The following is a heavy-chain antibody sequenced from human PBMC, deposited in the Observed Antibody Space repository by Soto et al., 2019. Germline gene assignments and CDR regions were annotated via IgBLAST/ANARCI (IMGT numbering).Heavy chain of an antibody. Sequence: ASVKVSCKASGYTFTSYGISWVRQAPGQGLEWMGRISPNSGNTSYAQKFQGRVTMTRDTSTSTVYMELSSLRSEDTAVYYCARHLPYCGGDCYSLDYWGQGTLVTVSS. CDR2: ISPNSGNT. J-gene: IGHJ4*02. CDR1: GYTFTSYG. D-gene: IGHD2-21*02. CDR3: ARHLPYCGGDCYSLDY. V-gene: IGHV1-18*01.